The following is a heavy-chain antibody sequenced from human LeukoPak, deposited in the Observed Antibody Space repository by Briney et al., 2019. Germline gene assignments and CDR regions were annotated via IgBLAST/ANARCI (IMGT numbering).Heavy chain of an antibody. Sequence: ASVKVSCTASGGTFSSYAFSWVRQAPGQGLEWMGGIIPIVGTTNYAQMFQGRVTITADESTSTAYMELSSLRSEDTAVYYCARGGYYYDSSGYSHLPDYWGQGTLVTVSS. CDR3: ARGGYYYDSSGYSHLPDY. V-gene: IGHV1-69*13. D-gene: IGHD3-22*01. CDR2: IIPIVGTT. J-gene: IGHJ4*02. CDR1: GGTFSSYA.